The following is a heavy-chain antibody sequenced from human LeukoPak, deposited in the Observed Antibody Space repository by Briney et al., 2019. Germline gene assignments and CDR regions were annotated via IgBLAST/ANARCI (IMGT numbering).Heavy chain of an antibody. D-gene: IGHD3-3*02. CDR1: GRSSSGYY. CDR2: IYYSGST. J-gene: IGHJ3*02. CDR3: ARDISGGSHVFDI. Sequence: SETLSLTCTVSGRSSSGYYWNWIRQPPGKGLEWIGSIYYSGSTNYNPSLESRVTFSVDTSKNQFYLQLNSVTAADTAVYYCARDISGGSHVFDIWGQGTMVTVSS. V-gene: IGHV4-59*08.